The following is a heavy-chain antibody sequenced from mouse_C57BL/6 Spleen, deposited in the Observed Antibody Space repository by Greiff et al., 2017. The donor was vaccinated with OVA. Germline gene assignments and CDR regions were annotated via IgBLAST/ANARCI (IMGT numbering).Heavy chain of an antibody. Sequence: DVKLVESGGDLVKPGGSLKLSCAASGFTFSSYGMSWVRQTPDKRLEWVATISSGGSYTYYPDSVKGRFTISRDNAKNTLYLQMSSLKSEDTAMYYCARLLTGTYFDYWGQGTTLTVSS. CDR1: GFTFSSYG. J-gene: IGHJ2*01. D-gene: IGHD4-1*01. CDR2: ISSGGSYT. V-gene: IGHV5-6*02. CDR3: ARLLTGTYFDY.